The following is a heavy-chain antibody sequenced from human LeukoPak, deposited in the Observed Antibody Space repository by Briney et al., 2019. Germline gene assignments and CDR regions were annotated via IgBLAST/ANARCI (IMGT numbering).Heavy chain of an antibody. CDR3: AKEHRCYDFPGRDYYHMDV. CDR1: GFTFSSYN. D-gene: IGHD5-12*01. J-gene: IGHJ6*03. CDR2: ISSTSRSYI. Sequence: GGSLRLSCAASGFTFSSYNMNWVRQAPGKGLEWVSSISSTSRSYIYYADSGKGRFTISRDNAKNLLYMQMNSLRAEDTAVFYWAKEHRCYDFPGRDYYHMDVWGKGTTVTVSS. V-gene: IGHV3-21*01.